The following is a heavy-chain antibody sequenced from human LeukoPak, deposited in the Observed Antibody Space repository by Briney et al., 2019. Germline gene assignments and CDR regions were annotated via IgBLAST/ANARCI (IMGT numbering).Heavy chain of an antibody. D-gene: IGHD3-10*01. CDR1: GYTFTSYG. V-gene: IGHV1-18*01. Sequence: ASVKVSCKASGYTFTSYGISWMRQAPGQGLEWMGWISAYNGNTNYAQKLQGRVTMTTDTSTSTAYMELRSLRSDDTAVYYCARDYGMVRGVISSYWGQGTLVTVSS. J-gene: IGHJ4*02. CDR3: ARDYGMVRGVISSY. CDR2: ISAYNGNT.